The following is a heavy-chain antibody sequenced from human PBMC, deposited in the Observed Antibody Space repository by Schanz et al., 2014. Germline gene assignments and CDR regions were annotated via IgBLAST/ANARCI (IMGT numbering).Heavy chain of an antibody. Sequence: DVQLLDSGGGLVQPGGSLRLSCAASGFTFSTYAMNWVRQVPGKGLEWLSYIATSSSTRHYADSVKGRVTISRDNAKNSVSLQMRRLRVEDTAVYYCASGVHVSSLQKGLQFWGRGTLVIVSS. D-gene: IGHD3-10*01. CDR2: IATSSSTR. J-gene: IGHJ1*01. V-gene: IGHV3-48*01. CDR3: ASGVHVSSLQKGLQF. CDR1: GFTFSTYA.